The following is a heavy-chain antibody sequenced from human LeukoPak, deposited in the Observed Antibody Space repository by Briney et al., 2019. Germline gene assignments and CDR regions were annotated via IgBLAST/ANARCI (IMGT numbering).Heavy chain of an antibody. Sequence: GGSLRLSCAASGIVFSSTAMNWARQSPGRGLEWVSAISGGGERTFYADSVKGRFTISRDNSKNMVYLQMNSLRADDTAIYYCGKDGGQYSSGPEFNPRGQGALVTVSS. CDR2: ISGGGERT. J-gene: IGHJ5*02. CDR3: GKDGGQYSSGPEFNP. CDR1: GIVFSSTA. D-gene: IGHD6-19*01. V-gene: IGHV3-23*01.